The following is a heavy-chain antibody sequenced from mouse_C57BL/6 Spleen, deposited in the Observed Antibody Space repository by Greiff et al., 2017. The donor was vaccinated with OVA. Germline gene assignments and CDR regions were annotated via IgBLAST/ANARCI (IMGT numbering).Heavy chain of an antibody. J-gene: IGHJ2*01. D-gene: IGHD2-1*01. V-gene: IGHV5-16*01. CDR1: GFTFSDYY. CDR2: INYDGSST. CDR3: ARGPYGNFFDY. Sequence: EVQRVESEGGLVQPGSSMKLSCTASGFTFSDYYMAWVRQVPEKGLEWVANINYDGSSTYYLDSLKSRFIISRDNAKNILYLQMSSLKSEDTATYYCARGPYGNFFDYWGQGTTLTVSS.